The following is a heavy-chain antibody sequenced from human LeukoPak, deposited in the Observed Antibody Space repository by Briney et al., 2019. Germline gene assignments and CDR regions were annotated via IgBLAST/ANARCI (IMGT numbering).Heavy chain of an antibody. J-gene: IGHJ4*02. D-gene: IGHD6-19*01. Sequence: GGSLRLSCAASGFTFSSYGITWVRQAPGKGLEWVSTISATGGSAYYADSVKGRFTISRDNSKDTLYLQMNSLRAEDTAVYYCAKGGYSSGWRNYFDYWGQGTLVTVSS. CDR2: ISATGGSA. CDR1: GFTFSSYG. V-gene: IGHV3-23*01. CDR3: AKGGYSSGWRNYFDY.